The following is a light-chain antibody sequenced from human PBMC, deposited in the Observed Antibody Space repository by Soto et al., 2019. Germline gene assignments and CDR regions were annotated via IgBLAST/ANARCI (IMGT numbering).Light chain of an antibody. CDR2: EVN. V-gene: IGLV2-8*01. CDR1: SSEVGGYNC. CDR3: SSYAGSRTV. J-gene: IGLJ1*01. Sequence: QSALTQPPAASVSPGQSVAISCTGTSSEVGGYNCVTGNKHHPGQAPELMLYEVNKRPSGAPDRFSGCKSGTPVSLTVSGLQAVDEAVYYCSSYAGSRTVFG.